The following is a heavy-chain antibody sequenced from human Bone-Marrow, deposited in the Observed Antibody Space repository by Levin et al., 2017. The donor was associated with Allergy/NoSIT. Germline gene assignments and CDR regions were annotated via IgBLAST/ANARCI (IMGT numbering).Heavy chain of an antibody. J-gene: IGHJ4*02. CDR2: LDPSDSYT. Sequence: LGESLKISCQGSGYIFAKYWISWVRQVPGKGLEWMGRLDPSDSYTSYNPSLQGHVTISADNSISTVYLEWSGLKASDTAIYYCARRVPVAGTGDYFDIWGQGTPVTVSS. CDR1: GYIFAKYW. V-gene: IGHV5-10-1*01. D-gene: IGHD6-19*01. CDR3: ARRVPVAGTGDYFDI.